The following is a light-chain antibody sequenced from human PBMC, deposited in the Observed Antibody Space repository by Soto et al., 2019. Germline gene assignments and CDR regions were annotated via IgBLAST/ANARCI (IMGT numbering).Light chain of an antibody. CDR1: QSVSSY. V-gene: IGKV3-11*01. J-gene: IGKJ1*01. CDR3: QQYGSSRT. CDR2: DAS. Sequence: EIMLTQSPATLSLSPGESATLSCRASQSVSSYLAWYQQKPGQAPRLLIYDASNRDTGIQARLSGSGSGTELTPTIRSMQSEDFEVYYCQQYGSSRTCGQGTKVDIK.